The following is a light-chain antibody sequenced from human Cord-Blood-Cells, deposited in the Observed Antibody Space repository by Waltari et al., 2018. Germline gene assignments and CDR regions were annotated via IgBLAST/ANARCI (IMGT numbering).Light chain of an antibody. CDR2: DVS. CDR1: SSAVGGYNY. CDR3: SSYTSSSTV. Sequence: QSALTQPASVSGSPGQSITISCTGTSSAVGGYNYVSCYQQHPGKAPKLMIYDVSNRPSGVSNRFSGSKSGNTASLTISGLQAEDEADYYCSSYTSSSTVFGTGTKVTVL. J-gene: IGLJ1*01. V-gene: IGLV2-14*01.